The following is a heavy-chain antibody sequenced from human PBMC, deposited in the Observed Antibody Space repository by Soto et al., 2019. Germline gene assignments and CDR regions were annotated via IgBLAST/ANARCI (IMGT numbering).Heavy chain of an antibody. CDR1: GYTLTELS. V-gene: IGHV1-24*01. J-gene: IGHJ6*04. D-gene: IGHD4-17*01. CDR2: FDPEDGET. CDR3: ATVGTVTRRCYYGMDV. Sequence: ASVKVSCKVSGYTLTELSMHWVRQAPGKGLEWMGGFDPEDGETIYAQKFQGRVTMTEDTSTDTAYMELSSLRSEDTAVFYCATVGTVTRRCYYGMDVWGKGTTVTVSS.